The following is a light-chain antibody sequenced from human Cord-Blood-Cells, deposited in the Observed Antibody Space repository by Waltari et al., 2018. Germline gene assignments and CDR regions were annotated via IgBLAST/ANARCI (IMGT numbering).Light chain of an antibody. J-gene: IGLJ3*02. CDR3: SSYTSSSTLV. CDR1: SSDVGGYNY. V-gene: IGLV2-14*03. Sequence: QSALTQPASVSGSPGQSLTISCTGTSSDVGGYNYVSWYQQHPGKAPKLMIYDVSNRPSGVSNRFSGSKSGNTAPLTISGLQAEDEADYYCSSYTSSSTLVFGGGTKLTVL. CDR2: DVS.